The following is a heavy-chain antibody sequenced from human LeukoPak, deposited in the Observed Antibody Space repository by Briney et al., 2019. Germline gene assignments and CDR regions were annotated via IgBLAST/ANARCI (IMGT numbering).Heavy chain of an antibody. Sequence: GGSLRLSCAASGFTFSNYAMSWVRQAPGKGLEWVSTISDSGSSTYYADSVKGRFTISRDNSKNTLFLQMNSLRAEHTAVYYCARSSGWWSLDYWGQGTLVTVSS. CDR2: ISDSGSST. D-gene: IGHD6-19*01. J-gene: IGHJ4*02. CDR3: ARSSGWWSLDY. CDR1: GFTFSNYA. V-gene: IGHV3-23*01.